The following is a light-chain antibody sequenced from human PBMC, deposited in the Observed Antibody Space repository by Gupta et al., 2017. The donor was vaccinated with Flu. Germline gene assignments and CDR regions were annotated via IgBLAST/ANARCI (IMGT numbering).Light chain of an antibody. V-gene: IGLV3-25*02. CDR3: QSEDDSGTSYV. CDR2: KDN. J-gene: IGLJ1*01. CDR1: ALPNQY. Sequence: SYELTQPPSVSVSPGQTARITCSGDALPNQYAYWYQQKPGQAPVVVIYKDNERPSGIPERFSGSSSGTTATLPITGVQAEDEADYYWQSEDDSGTSYVFGNGTKVIVL.